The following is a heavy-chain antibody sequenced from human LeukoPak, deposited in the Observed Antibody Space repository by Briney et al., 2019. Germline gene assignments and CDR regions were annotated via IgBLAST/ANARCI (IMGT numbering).Heavy chain of an antibody. D-gene: IGHD3-22*01. CDR2: LGGRGVLT. J-gene: IGHJ4*02. Sequence: GGSLRLSCAASGFTLSSYAMSWVRQAPGKGLEWVSTLGGRGVLTYYADSVRGRFTVSRDNSKNTLYLQMNSLRAEDTAVYYCARRDVSGYYALDYWGQGFLVTVSS. CDR3: ARRDVSGYYALDY. V-gene: IGHV3-23*01. CDR1: GFTLSSYA.